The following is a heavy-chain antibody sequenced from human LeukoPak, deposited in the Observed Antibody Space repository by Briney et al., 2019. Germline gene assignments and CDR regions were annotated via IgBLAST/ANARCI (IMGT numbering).Heavy chain of an antibody. CDR3: ARETRLVIDY. V-gene: IGHV3-48*04. CDR1: GFTFSSYS. D-gene: IGHD3-9*01. Sequence: GGSLRLSCAASGFTFSSYSMNWVRQAPGKGLEWVSYISSSSSTIYYADSVKGRFTISRDNAKNSLYLQMNSLRAEDTAVYYCARETRLVIDYWGQGTLVTVSS. CDR2: ISSSSSTI. J-gene: IGHJ4*02.